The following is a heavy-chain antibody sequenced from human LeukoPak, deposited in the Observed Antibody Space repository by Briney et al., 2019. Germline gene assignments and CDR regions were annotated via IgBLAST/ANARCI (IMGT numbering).Heavy chain of an antibody. Sequence: GGSLRLSCAAPGFTFSSYAMSWVRQAPGKGLEWVSAISGSGGSTYYADSVKGRFTISRDSSKNTLYLQMNILRAEDTAVYYCAKGPLGWNYFDYWGQGTLVTVSS. J-gene: IGHJ4*02. D-gene: IGHD6-19*01. CDR1: GFTFSSYA. CDR3: AKGPLGWNYFDY. V-gene: IGHV3-23*01. CDR2: ISGSGGST.